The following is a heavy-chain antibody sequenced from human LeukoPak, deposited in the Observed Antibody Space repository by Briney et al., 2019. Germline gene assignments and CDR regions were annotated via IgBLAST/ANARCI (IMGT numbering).Heavy chain of an antibody. V-gene: IGHV3-64*02. CDR3: ARAFRPASDPHDFYDF. Sequence: HTGGSLRLSCAASGFTFNNHPMHWVRQASGKRLEYVSAISPSGDWTWYADSVKGRFTISRDNSKNTMYLQMGSLRPEDMGVYYCARAFRPASDPHDFYDFWGRGTTVTVSS. J-gene: IGHJ3*01. D-gene: IGHD3/OR15-3a*01. CDR1: GFTFNNHP. CDR2: ISPSGDWT.